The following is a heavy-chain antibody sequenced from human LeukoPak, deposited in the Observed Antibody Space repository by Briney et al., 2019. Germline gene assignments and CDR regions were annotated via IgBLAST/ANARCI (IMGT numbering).Heavy chain of an antibody. D-gene: IGHD1-7*01. Sequence: GGSLRLSCAASGFTVSSNYMSWVRQAPGKGLEWVSAISGSGGSTYYADSVKGRFTISRDNSKNTLYLQTNSLRAEDTAVYYCAKDLAGTDDYWGQGTLATVSS. CDR3: AKDLAGTDDY. J-gene: IGHJ4*02. CDR2: ISGSGGST. V-gene: IGHV3-23*01. CDR1: GFTVSSNY.